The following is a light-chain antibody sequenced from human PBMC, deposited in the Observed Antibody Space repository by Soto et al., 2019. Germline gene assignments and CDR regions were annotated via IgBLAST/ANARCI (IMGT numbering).Light chain of an antibody. CDR3: CTYVDSRTLV. V-gene: IGLV2-23*01. CDR2: EDN. CDR1: SSDVGSYNL. J-gene: IGLJ2*01. Sequence: QSVLTQPASVSGSPGQSITISCTGTSSDVGSYNLVSWYQQHPGKAPKVMIFEDNKRPSGVSNRFSGSKSGNTASLTISGLQAEDEADYYCCTYVDSRTLVFGGGTKVTVL.